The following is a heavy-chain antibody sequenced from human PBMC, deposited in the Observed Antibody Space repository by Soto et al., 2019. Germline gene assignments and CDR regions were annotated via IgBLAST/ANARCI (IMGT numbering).Heavy chain of an antibody. V-gene: IGHV3-23*01. Sequence: EVQLLESGGGLIQPGGSLRLSCAASGFTFSSYAMTWVRQAPGKGLEWVSGISGSGGGTYYADSVQGRFTISRDNSNSTLYLQMNSLRAEDTAVYYGAQVSLGANTIKDYYYYGMDVWGKGATVTVSS. CDR2: ISGSGGGT. J-gene: IGHJ6*04. CDR1: GFTFSSYA. D-gene: IGHD1-26*01. CDR3: AQVSLGANTIKDYYYYGMDV.